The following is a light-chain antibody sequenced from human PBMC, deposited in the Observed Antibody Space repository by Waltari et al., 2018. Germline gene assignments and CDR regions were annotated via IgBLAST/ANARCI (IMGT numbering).Light chain of an antibody. J-gene: IGLJ1*01. Sequence: QSALTQPASVSGSPGQSITISCPGPSPELGGYNHFSLYQQYPGKAPKPMIYEVNNRPSEVSNRFSGSKSGNTASLTISGLQAEDEADYYCGSYTTSSRDYVFGTGTKVTVL. V-gene: IGLV2-14*01. CDR1: SPELGGYNH. CDR3: GSYTTSSRDYV. CDR2: EVN.